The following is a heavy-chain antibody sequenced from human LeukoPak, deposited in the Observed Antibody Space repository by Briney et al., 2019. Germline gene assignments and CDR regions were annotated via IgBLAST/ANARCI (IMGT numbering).Heavy chain of an antibody. Sequence: GGSLRLSCAASGFTFSSFAMNWVRQAPGKGLEWVSAITGGGGSTFYADSVKGRFTISRDNSKNTLYLQMNSLRAEDTAVYYCAKAIVGATYFDLWGQGTLVPVSS. V-gene: IGHV3-23*01. CDR3: AKAIVGATYFDL. CDR1: GFTFSSFA. D-gene: IGHD1-26*01. CDR2: ITGGGGST. J-gene: IGHJ4*02.